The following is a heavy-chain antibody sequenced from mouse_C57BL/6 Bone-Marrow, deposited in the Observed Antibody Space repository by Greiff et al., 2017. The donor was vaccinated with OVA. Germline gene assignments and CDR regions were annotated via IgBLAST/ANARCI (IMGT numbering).Heavy chain of an antibody. Sequence: EVQVVESGGGLVKPGGSLKLSCAASGFTFSSYAMSWVRQTPEKRLEWVATISDGGSYTYYPDNVQGRFTISRDNAKNNLYLQMSHLKSEDTAMYYCARGLLRYFDVWGTGTTVTVSS. V-gene: IGHV5-4*01. CDR3: ARGLLRYFDV. J-gene: IGHJ1*03. D-gene: IGHD2-10*01. CDR1: GFTFSSYA. CDR2: ISDGGSYT.